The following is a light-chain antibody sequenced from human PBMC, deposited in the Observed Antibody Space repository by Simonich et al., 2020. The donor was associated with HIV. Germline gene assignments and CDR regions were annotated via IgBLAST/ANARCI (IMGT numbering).Light chain of an antibody. J-gene: IGKJ4*01. CDR3: QQLNSYPRALT. CDR2: AES. CDR1: QAIRSY. V-gene: IGKV1-9*01. Sequence: IQLTQSPSFLSASVGDRFPITCRASQAIRSYLAWYQQKPGEAPKLLIYAESTLQSGVPSRFSGSGSGTEFTLTISSLQPEDVATYYCQQLNSYPRALTFGGGTKVEIK.